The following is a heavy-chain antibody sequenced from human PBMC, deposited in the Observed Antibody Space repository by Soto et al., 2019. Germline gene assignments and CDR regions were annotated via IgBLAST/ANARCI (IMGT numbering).Heavy chain of an antibody. D-gene: IGHD1-26*01. CDR3: ARKGDTYYYAMDV. V-gene: IGHV2-26*01. Sequence: QVTLKESGPVLVRPTETLTLTCAVSGFSLSNSKMGVSWIRQPPGKALEWLAHIFSNDEESYSTSLKSRLTIPKDTSKSQVVLTMTDMDPVDTATYYCARKGDTYYYAMDVWGHGTTVTVSS. J-gene: IGHJ6*02. CDR2: IFSNDEE. CDR1: GFSLSNSKMG.